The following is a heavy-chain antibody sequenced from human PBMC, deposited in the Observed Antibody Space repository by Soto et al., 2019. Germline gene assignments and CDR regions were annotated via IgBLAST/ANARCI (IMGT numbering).Heavy chain of an antibody. V-gene: IGHV3-13*01. J-gene: IGHJ3*02. CDR2: IGTAGDT. CDR1: GFTFSSYD. CDR3: ARAGGYCSGGSCNTGAFDI. Sequence: EVQLVESGGGLVQPGGSLRLSCAASGFTFSSYDMHWVRQATGKGLEWVSAIGTAGDTYYPGSVKGRFTISRENAKNSLYLQMPSLSAGDTAVYYCARAGGYCSGGSCNTGAFDIWGQGTMVTVSS. D-gene: IGHD2-15*01.